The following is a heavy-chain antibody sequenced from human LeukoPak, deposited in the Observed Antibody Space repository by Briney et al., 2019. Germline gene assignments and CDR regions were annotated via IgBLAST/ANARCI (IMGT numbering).Heavy chain of an antibody. CDR1: GYTFTSYG. CDR3: ARYYGSGSYYLDY. D-gene: IGHD3-10*01. V-gene: IGHV1-69*05. CDR2: IIPIFGTA. J-gene: IGHJ4*02. Sequence: ASVKVSCKASGYTFTSYGISWVRQAPGQGLEWMGRIIPIFGTANYAQKFQGRVTITTDESTSTAYMELSSLRSEDTAVYYCARYYGSGSYYLDYWGQGTLVTVSS.